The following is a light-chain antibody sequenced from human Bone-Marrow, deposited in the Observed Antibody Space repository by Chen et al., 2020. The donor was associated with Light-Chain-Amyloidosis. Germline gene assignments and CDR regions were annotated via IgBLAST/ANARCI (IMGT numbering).Light chain of an antibody. CDR2: RDT. CDR3: QSADSSGTYEVF. J-gene: IGLJ2*01. CDR1: DLPTKY. V-gene: IGLV3-25*03. Sequence: SYELTQPPSVSVSPGQTARITCSGDDLPTKYAYWYQQKPGQAPVLVIHRDTERPSGLSERFSGSSAGTTATLTISGVKAEDGADSHCQSADSSGTYEVFFGGGPNLTVL.